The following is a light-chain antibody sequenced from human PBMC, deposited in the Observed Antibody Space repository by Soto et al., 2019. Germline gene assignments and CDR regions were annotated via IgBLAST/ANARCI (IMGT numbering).Light chain of an antibody. J-gene: IGLJ2*01. V-gene: IGLV3-21*04. CDR1: NIGSKS. CDR2: YDT. CDR3: QVWHTSSGHVV. Sequence: SYELTQPPSVSVAPGKTARITCGGNNIGSKSVHWYQQKPGQAPVLVIYYDTVRPSGIPERFSGSNSGNTATLTISRVEAGDEADYYCQVWHTSSGHVVFGGGTKVTVL.